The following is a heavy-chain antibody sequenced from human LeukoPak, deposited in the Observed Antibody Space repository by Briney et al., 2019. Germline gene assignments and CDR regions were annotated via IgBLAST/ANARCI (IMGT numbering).Heavy chain of an antibody. CDR1: GYTSTSYY. CDR3: ARDRDSSWYFSRLDY. CDR2: INPSGGST. Sequence: ASVKVSCKASGYTSTSYYMHWVRQAPGQGLEWMGIINPSGGSTSYAQKFQGRVTMTRDTSTSTVYMELSSPRSEDTAVYYCARDRDSSWYFSRLDYWGQGTLVTVSS. J-gene: IGHJ4*02. D-gene: IGHD6-13*01. V-gene: IGHV1-46*01.